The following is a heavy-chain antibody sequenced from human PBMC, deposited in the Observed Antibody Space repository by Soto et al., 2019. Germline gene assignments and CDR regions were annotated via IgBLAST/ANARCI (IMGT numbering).Heavy chain of an antibody. J-gene: IGHJ3*02. CDR3: ATNYDSSGYWDNDAFDI. Sequence: ASVKVSCKVSGCTLTELSMHWVRQAPGKGLEWMGGFDPEDGETIYAQKFQGRVTMTEDTSTDTAYMELSSLRSEDTAVYYCATNYDSSGYWDNDAFDIWGQGTMVTVSS. D-gene: IGHD3-22*01. V-gene: IGHV1-24*01. CDR2: FDPEDGET. CDR1: GCTLTELS.